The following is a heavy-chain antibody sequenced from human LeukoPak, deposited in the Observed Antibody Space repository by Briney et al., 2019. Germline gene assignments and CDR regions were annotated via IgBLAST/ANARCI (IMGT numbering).Heavy chain of an antibody. CDR2: INPNSGGT. V-gene: IGHV1-2*02. J-gene: IGHJ4*02. D-gene: IGHD3-9*01. CDR1: GYTFIDYY. CDR3: ARGHDNTGYNYFDY. Sequence: ASVKVSCKASGYTFIDYYIHWVRQAHGQGLGRMGWINPNSGGTNYAQKFQGRVTMTRDTSINTTFLDQSSLTSDDTAVYDCARGHDNTGYNYFDYWGQGTLVAVSS.